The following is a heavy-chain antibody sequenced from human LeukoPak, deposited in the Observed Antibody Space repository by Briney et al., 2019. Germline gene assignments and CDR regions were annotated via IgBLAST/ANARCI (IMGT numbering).Heavy chain of an antibody. V-gene: IGHV3-21*01. CDR1: GFTFSSHS. Sequence: GGSLRLSCAASGFTFSSHSMNWVRQAPGKGLEWVSSISSSSSYIYYADSVKGRFTISRDNAKNSLYLQMNSLRAEDTAVYYCARDYYYDILTGYFDYWGQGTLVTVSS. D-gene: IGHD3-9*01. CDR2: ISSSSSYI. CDR3: ARDYYYDILTGYFDY. J-gene: IGHJ4*02.